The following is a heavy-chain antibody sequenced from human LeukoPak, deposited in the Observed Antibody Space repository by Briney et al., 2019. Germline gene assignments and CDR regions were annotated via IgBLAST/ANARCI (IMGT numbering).Heavy chain of an antibody. CDR1: GYTFTSYY. CDR2: INPSGGST. CDR3: ARGGLGGSYYEGFDY. V-gene: IGHV1-46*01. D-gene: IGHD1-26*01. J-gene: IGHJ4*02. Sequence: ASVKVSCKASGYTFTSYYMHWVRHAPGQGLEWMGIINPSGGSTSYAQKFQGRVTMTRDTSTSTVYMQLSSLRSEDTAVYYCARGGLGGSYYEGFDYWGQGTLVTVSS.